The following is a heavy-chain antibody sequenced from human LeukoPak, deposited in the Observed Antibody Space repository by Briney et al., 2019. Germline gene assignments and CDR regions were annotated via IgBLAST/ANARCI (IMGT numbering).Heavy chain of an antibody. V-gene: IGHV4-59*01. J-gene: IGHJ5*02. CDR3: ARDYDSNWFDP. CDR2: IYYSGST. D-gene: IGHD5-12*01. Sequence: PSETLSLTCTVSGGSISSYYWTWIRQPPGKGLEWIGYIYYSGSTNYNPSLNSRVTISVDTSKNQFSLKLSSVTAADTAVYYCARDYDSNWFDPWGQRTLVTVSS. CDR1: GGSISSYY.